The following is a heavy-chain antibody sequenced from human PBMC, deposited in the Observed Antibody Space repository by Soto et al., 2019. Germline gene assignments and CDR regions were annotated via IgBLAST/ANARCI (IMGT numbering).Heavy chain of an antibody. J-gene: IGHJ6*02. CDR2: INSDGSST. CDR3: ARAVTLSFYYYYGMDV. D-gene: IGHD4-4*01. V-gene: IGHV3-74*01. Sequence: EVQLVESGGGLVQPGGSLRLSCAASGFTFSSYWMHWVRQAPGKGLVWVSRINSDGSSTSYADSVKGRFTISRDNAKNTLYLQMNSLRAEDTAVYYCARAVTLSFYYYYGMDVWGQGTTVTVSS. CDR1: GFTFSSYW.